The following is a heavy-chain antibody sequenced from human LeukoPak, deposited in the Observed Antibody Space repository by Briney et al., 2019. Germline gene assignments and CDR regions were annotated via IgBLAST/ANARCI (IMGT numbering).Heavy chain of an antibody. D-gene: IGHD5-12*01. CDR3: ARELATAIYYYYYYMDV. CDR1: GFTFSSFG. J-gene: IGHJ6*03. Sequence: PGGSLRLSCGASGFTFSSFGMHWVRQAPGKGLEWVAFIRFDGSNKYYADSVKGRFTISRDNSKNTLYLQMNSLRAEDTAVYYCARELATAIYYYYYYMDVWGKGTTVTVSS. V-gene: IGHV3-30*02. CDR2: IRFDGSNK.